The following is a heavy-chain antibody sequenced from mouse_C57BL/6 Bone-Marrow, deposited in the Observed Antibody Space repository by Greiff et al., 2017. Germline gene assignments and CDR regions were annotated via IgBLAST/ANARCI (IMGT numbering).Heavy chain of an antibody. CDR2: ISSGGSYT. CDR3: ASRYYGCSYYAMDY. J-gene: IGHJ4*01. V-gene: IGHV5-6*02. Sequence: EVKLVESGGDLVKPGGSLKLSCAASGFTFSSYGMSWVRQTPGTRLEWVANISSGGSYTYYLDSVKGRFTISRDNAKNTLFRQMSSQKSEDTAMYYWASRYYGCSYYAMDYWGQGTSVPVSS. D-gene: IGHD1-1*01. CDR1: GFTFSSYG.